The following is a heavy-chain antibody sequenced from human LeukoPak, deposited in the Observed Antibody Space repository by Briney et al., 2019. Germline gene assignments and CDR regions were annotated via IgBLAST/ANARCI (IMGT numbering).Heavy chain of an antibody. CDR3: ARVLADYKLLLGYHYYCMDV. CDR1: GVSINGGGYY. Sequence: PSETLSLTCTVSGVSINGGGYYWSWVRQQPGKGLEWVAYIYYTGSPFYNPSLESRLTISVDTSKNQFSLILSSVTAADTAVYYCARVLADYKLLLGYHYYCMDVWGKGTTVTVSS. D-gene: IGHD2-15*01. V-gene: IGHV4-31*03. J-gene: IGHJ6*03. CDR2: IYYTGSP.